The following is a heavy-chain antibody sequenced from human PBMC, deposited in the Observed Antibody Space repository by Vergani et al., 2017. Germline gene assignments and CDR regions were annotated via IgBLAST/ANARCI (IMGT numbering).Heavy chain of an antibody. CDR3: ARGGKRELPGPLLY. V-gene: IGHV1-8*01. CDR1: GYTLTELS. D-gene: IGHD1-26*01. CDR2: MNPNSGNT. Sequence: QVQLVQSGAEVKKPGASVKVSCKVSGYTLTELSMHWVRQAPGQGLEWMGWMNPNSGNTGYAQKFQGRVTMTRNTSISTAYMELSRLRSDDTAVYYCARGGKRELPGPLLYWGQGTLVTVST. J-gene: IGHJ4*02.